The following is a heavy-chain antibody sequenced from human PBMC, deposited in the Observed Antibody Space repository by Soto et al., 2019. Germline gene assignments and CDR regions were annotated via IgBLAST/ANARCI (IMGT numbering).Heavy chain of an antibody. CDR1: GSSVSSDTHY. D-gene: IGHD3-3*01. Sequence: PSEPLSLACTVSGSSVSSDTHYWCWIRQPPGRRLEWIGSIYSSGSTKYNPSLKSRVTMSVDTAKNQFSLNLRSVMVADTAVYHCARFVRAWSGNTCYTRADVWGQGTTVT. V-gene: IGHV4-61*01. CDR2: IYSSGST. CDR3: ARFVRAWSGNTCYTRADV. J-gene: IGHJ6*02.